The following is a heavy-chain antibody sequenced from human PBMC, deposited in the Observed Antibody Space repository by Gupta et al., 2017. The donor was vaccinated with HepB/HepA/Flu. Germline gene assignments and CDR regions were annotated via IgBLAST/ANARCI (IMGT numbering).Heavy chain of an antibody. V-gene: IGHV3-33*01. J-gene: IGHJ6*02. CDR3: ARENWNFSLGYYGMDV. D-gene: IGHD1-7*01. CDR1: GFTFSSYG. CDR2: IWYDGSNK. Sequence: QVQLVESGGGVVKPGRSLRLSCAASGFTFSSYGMHWVRQAPGKGLEWVAVIWYDGSNKYYADSVKGRFTISRDKSKNTLYLQMNSLRAEDTAVYYCARENWNFSLGYYGMDVWGQGTTVTVSS.